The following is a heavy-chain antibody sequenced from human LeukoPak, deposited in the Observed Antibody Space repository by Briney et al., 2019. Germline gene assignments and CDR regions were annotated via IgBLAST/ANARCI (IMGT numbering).Heavy chain of an antibody. CDR1: GFIFSSYA. D-gene: IGHD4-11*01. J-gene: IGHJ6*02. V-gene: IGHV3-30*18. CDR2: ISHDGSNK. Sequence: GGSLRLSCAASGFIFSSYAMHWVRQAPGKGLEWVAVISHDGSNKDYSDSVKGRFTISRDNSRNTLYLQMNSLRAEDTAVYYCANDYSNYYSYAMDVWGQGTTVTVSS. CDR3: ANDYSNYYSYAMDV.